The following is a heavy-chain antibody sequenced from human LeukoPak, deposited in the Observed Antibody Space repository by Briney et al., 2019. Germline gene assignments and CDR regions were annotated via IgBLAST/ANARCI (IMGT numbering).Heavy chain of an antibody. CDR3: TTAVVVVAATGFDY. D-gene: IGHD2-15*01. CDR2: IKSKTDGGTT. J-gene: IGHJ4*02. V-gene: IGHV3-15*01. Sequence: PGGSLRLSCAASGFTFSNAWMSWVRQAPGKGLEWVVRIKSKTDGGTTDYAAPVKGRFTISRDDSKNTLYLQMNSLKTEDTAVYYCTTAVVVVAATGFDYWGQGTLVTVSS. CDR1: GFTFSNAW.